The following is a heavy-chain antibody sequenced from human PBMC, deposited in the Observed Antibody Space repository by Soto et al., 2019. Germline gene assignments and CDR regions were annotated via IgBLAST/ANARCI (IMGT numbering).Heavy chain of an antibody. CDR1: GFTFSSYA. CDR3: AKGTVREDYFDY. D-gene: IGHD3-10*01. J-gene: IGHJ4*01. CDR2: ISGSGGST. V-gene: IGHV3-23*01. Sequence: GGSLRLSCEASGFTFSSYAMSWVRQAPGKGLEWVSTISGSGGSTYYADSVKGRFTISRDNSKNTLNLQVNSLRADDTAVYYCAKGTVREDYFDYWGQGNLVTV.